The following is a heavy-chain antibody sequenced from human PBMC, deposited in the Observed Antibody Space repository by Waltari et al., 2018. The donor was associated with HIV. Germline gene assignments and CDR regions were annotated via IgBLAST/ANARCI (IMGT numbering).Heavy chain of an antibody. J-gene: IGHJ4*02. CDR2: IRSKGYGGTT. Sequence: EVQLVESGGGLVQPGRSLRLSCKTSGFTFGDYSMNWVRQAPGKGLQWVGFIRSKGYGGTTEYASSVKGRFTISRDDFKSIAYLQMNSLKPEDTAVYYCTKCSSGYYLADYWGQGTLVTVSS. V-gene: IGHV3-49*04. CDR3: TKCSSGYYLADY. D-gene: IGHD3-22*01. CDR1: GFTFGDYS.